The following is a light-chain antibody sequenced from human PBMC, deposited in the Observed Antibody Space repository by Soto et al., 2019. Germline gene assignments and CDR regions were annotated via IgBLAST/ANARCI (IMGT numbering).Light chain of an antibody. Sequence: QSVLTQTPSVSGAPGQKITMSCTGSSSNIGAGYDVHWYQQVPGAAPRLLIYAENNRPSGVPDLFSASKSVTSASLANTGLQGEDDANYYCKYYDTSLSGVIFGAGTKLTVL. J-gene: IGLJ2*01. CDR2: AEN. CDR1: SSNIGAGYD. V-gene: IGLV1-40*01. CDR3: KYYDTSLSGVI.